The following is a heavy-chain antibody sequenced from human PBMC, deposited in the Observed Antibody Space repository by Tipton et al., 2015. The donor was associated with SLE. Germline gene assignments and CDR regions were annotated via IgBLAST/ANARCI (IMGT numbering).Heavy chain of an antibody. J-gene: IGHJ3*02. Sequence: TLSLTCAVYGGSFSGYYWSWIRQPPGKGLEWIGEVNYTGSTNYVPSLKSRVTISVDTSKNQFSLKLSSVTAADTAVYYCARDNDTSPGASDIWGQGTMVTVSS. CDR2: VNYTGST. V-gene: IGHV4-34*01. CDR3: ARDNDTSPGASDI. CDR1: GGSFSGYY. D-gene: IGHD3-22*01.